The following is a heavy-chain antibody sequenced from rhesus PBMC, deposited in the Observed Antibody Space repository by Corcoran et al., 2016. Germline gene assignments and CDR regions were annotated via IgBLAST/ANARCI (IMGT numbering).Heavy chain of an antibody. V-gene: IGHV4-127*01. D-gene: IGHD3-16*01. CDR2: IGGSSGST. CDR3: ARVRFDITIVVVITTYWYFDL. CDR1: GYSISSGYG. J-gene: IGHJ2*01. Sequence: QVQLQESGPGLVKPSETLSLTCAVSGYSISSGYGWSWIRQPPGKGLEWIGYIGGSSGSTNYHPSRKGHVTISKDPSKHPFSLKLSSVTAADTAVYYCARVRFDITIVVVITTYWYFDLWGPGTPITISS.